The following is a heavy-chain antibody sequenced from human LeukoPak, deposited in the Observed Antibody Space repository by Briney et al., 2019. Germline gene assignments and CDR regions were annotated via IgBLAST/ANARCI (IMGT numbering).Heavy chain of an antibody. CDR1: GGSFSGYY. V-gene: IGHV4-34*01. J-gene: IGHJ6*02. CDR2: INHSGST. CDR3: ARAPGGMDV. Sequence: SETLSLTCAVYGGSFSGYYWSWIRQPPGKGLEWIGEINHSGSTNYNPSLKSRVTISVDTSKNQFSLKLSSVTAADTAVYYCARAPGGMDVWGQGTTVTVSS.